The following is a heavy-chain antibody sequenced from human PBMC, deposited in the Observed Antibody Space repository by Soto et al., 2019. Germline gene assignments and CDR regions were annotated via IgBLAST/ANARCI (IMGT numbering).Heavy chain of an antibody. CDR3: ARDSGMIRGNYGMDV. J-gene: IGHJ6*02. CDR2: IYSSGNI. Sequence: EVQLVESGGGLIQPGGSLRLSCAASGFIVRSNYMTWVRQAPGKGLEWVSVIYSSGNIYYPDSVKGRFTTSRDNSQNTFFLQMNSRRAEDTAVYYCARDSGMIRGNYGMDVWGQGTTVIVSS. CDR1: GFIVRSNY. D-gene: IGHD3-10*01. V-gene: IGHV3-53*01.